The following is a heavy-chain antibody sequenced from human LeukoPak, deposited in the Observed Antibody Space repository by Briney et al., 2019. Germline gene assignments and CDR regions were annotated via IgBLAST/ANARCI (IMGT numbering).Heavy chain of an antibody. CDR3: ARAWSYSYGFDN. CDR2: ISSSSSTI. Sequence: GGSLRHSCAASGLTFSSYSMNWVRQAPGKGLEWVSYISSSSSTIYYADSVKGRFTISRDNAKNSLYLQMNSLRAEDTAVYNCARAWSYSYGFDNWGQGTLVTVSS. D-gene: IGHD5-18*01. V-gene: IGHV3-48*01. CDR1: GLTFSSYS. J-gene: IGHJ4*02.